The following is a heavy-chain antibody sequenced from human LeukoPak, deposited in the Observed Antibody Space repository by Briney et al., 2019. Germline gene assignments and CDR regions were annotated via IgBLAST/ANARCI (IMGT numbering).Heavy chain of an antibody. D-gene: IGHD3-9*01. Sequence: SETLSLTCTVSGGSISSYYWSWIRQPPGKGLEWIGYIYYSGSTNYNPSLKSRVTISVDTSKNQFSLKLSSVTAADTAVYYCARLEYDILTGSRQFDYWGQGTLVTVSS. J-gene: IGHJ4*02. V-gene: IGHV4-59*08. CDR1: GGSISSYY. CDR3: ARLEYDILTGSRQFDY. CDR2: IYYSGST.